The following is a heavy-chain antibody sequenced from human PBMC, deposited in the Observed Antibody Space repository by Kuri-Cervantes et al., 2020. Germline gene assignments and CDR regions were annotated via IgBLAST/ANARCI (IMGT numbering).Heavy chain of an antibody. V-gene: IGHV3-11*01. CDR1: GFTFSSYW. D-gene: IGHD3-22*01. J-gene: IGHJ6*02. Sequence: GESLKISCAASGFTFSSYWMSWIRQAPGKGLEWVSYISSSGSTIYYADSVKGRFTISRDNAKSSLYLQMNSLRAEDTAVYYCAREGYYDSSGYYYESHYYGMDVWGQGTTVTVSS. CDR2: ISSSGSTI. CDR3: AREGYYDSSGYYYESHYYGMDV.